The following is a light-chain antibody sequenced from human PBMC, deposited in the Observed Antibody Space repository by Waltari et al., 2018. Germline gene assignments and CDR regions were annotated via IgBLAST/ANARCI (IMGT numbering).Light chain of an antibody. V-gene: IGKV4-1*01. J-gene: IGKJ4*01. CDR2: WAS. Sequence: DIVMTQSPDSLAVSLGERATINCKSSQSVLSSSNNKNYLGWYQQKPGLPPKLLIYWASTRESGVPDRFSGSGSGTDFTLTISNLQAEDVAVYYCQQYYSTPLTFGGGTKVEIK. CDR1: QSVLSSSNNKNY. CDR3: QQYYSTPLT.